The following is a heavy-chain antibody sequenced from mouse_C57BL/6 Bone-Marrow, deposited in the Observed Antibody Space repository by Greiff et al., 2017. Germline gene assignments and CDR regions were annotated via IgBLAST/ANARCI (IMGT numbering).Heavy chain of an antibody. D-gene: IGHD2-2*01. CDR3: AREGYYGYFDV. V-gene: IGHV1-50*01. J-gene: IGHJ1*03. CDR1: GYTFTSYW. CDR2: IDPSDSYT. Sequence: QVQLQQPGAELVKPGASVKLSCKASGYTFTSYWMQWVKQRPGQGLEWIGEIDPSDSYTNYNQKFKGKATLTVDTSSSTAYMQLSSRTSEDSAVYYCAREGYYGYFDVWGTGTTVTVSS.